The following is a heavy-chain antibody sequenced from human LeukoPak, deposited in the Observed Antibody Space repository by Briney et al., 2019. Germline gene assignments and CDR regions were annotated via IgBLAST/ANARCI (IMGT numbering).Heavy chain of an antibody. D-gene: IGHD5-12*01. V-gene: IGHV1-2*02. CDR3: ARDFIDIVATTEDY. CDR2: INPNSGGT. J-gene: IGHJ4*02. CDR1: GYTFTGYY. Sequence: ASVKVSCKASGYTFTGYYMHWVRQAPGQGGAGVGCINPNSGGTNYAQKFQGRVTMTRDTYISTAYMEQSRLRSDDTAVYYCARDFIDIVATTEDYWGQGTLVTVSS.